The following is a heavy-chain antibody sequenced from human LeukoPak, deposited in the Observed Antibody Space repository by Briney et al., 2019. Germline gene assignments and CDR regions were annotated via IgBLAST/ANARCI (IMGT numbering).Heavy chain of an antibody. CDR2: ISSSGSTI. Sequence: PGGSLRLSCAASGFTFSSYEMNWVRQAPGKGLEWVSYISSSGSTIYYADSVKGRFTISRDNVKNSLYLQMNSLRAEDTAVYYCARGLRWELQSTNFDYWGQGTLVTVSS. CDR3: ARGLRWELQSTNFDY. J-gene: IGHJ4*02. V-gene: IGHV3-48*03. D-gene: IGHD1-26*01. CDR1: GFTFSSYE.